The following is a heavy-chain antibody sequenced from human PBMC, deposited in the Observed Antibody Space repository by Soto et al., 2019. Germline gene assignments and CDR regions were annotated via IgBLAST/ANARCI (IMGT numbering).Heavy chain of an antibody. D-gene: IGHD3-22*01. J-gene: IGHJ3*02. CDR3: ARDRGSDSRGLDPFDI. CDR2: INPNMNDDT. Sequence: ASVTVSCKASGSTFTDYYMHWVRQAPGQGPEWMGWINPNMNDDTNYAQRFQGRVTMTRDTSISVAYMELRSLTSDDTAVYCCARDRGSDSRGLDPFDIWGQGTMVTVSS. V-gene: IGHV1-2*02. CDR1: GSTFTDYY.